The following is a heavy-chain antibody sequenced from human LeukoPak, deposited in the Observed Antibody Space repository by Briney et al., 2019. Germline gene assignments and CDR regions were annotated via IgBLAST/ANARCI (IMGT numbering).Heavy chain of an antibody. D-gene: IGHD1-26*01. Sequence: SETLSLTCTVSGGSISSSSYYWGWIRQPPGKGLEWIGSIYYSGSTYYNPSLKSRVTISVDTSKNQFSLKLSSVTAADTAVYYCARHNSGSHTPHHYYYGMDVWGQGTTVTVSS. CDR1: GGSISSSSYY. CDR3: ARHNSGSHTPHHYYYGMDV. CDR2: IYYSGST. J-gene: IGHJ6*02. V-gene: IGHV4-39*01.